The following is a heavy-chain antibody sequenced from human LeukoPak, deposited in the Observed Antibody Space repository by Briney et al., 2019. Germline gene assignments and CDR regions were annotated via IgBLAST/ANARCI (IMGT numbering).Heavy chain of an antibody. V-gene: IGHV1-69*05. D-gene: IGHD6-13*01. CDR2: IIPIFGTA. CDR3: ARGGSAAGRAEYFQH. CDR1: GYTFTGYY. Sequence: ASVKVSCKASGYTFTGYYMHWVRQAPGQGLEWMGGIIPIFGTANYAQKFQGRVTITTDESTSTAYMELSSLRSEDTAVYYCARGGSAAGRAEYFQHWGQGTLVTVSS. J-gene: IGHJ1*01.